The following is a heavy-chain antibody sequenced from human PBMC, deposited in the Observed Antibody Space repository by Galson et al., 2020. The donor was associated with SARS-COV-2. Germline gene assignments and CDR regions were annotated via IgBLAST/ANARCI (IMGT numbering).Heavy chain of an antibody. Sequence: SETLSLTCTVSGGSISSYYWSWIRQPAGKGLEWIGRIYSSGSTNYNPSLKSRVTMSVDTSKNQFSLKLSSVTAADTAVYYCAREVALRYFGGLFRTGGGLGYFDYWGQGTLVTVSS. J-gene: IGHJ4*02. CDR3: AREVALRYFGGLFRTGGGLGYFDY. CDR2: IYSSGST. CDR1: GGSISSYY. V-gene: IGHV4-4*07. D-gene: IGHD3-9*01.